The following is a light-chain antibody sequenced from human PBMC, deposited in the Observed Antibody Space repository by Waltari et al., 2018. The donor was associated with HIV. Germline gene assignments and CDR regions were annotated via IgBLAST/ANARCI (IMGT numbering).Light chain of an antibody. CDR1: SGSVSTSYY. Sequence: QTVVTQEPSFSVSPGGPVTLTCGLSSGSVSTSYYPSWYQQTPGQAPRTLIYSTNTRSSGVPDRFSGSILGNKAALTITGAQADDESDYCCVLYMGSGIWVFGGGTKLTVL. CDR2: STN. CDR3: VLYMGSGIWV. J-gene: IGLJ3*02. V-gene: IGLV8-61*01.